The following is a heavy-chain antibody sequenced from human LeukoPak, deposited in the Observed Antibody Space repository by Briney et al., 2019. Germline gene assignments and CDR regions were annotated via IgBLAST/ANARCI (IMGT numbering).Heavy chain of an antibody. Sequence: SQTLSLTCAVSGGSISSGGYSWSWIRQPPGKGLEWIGYIYHSGSTYYNPSLKSRVTISVDRSKNQFTLKLSSVTAADTAVHYCASRYYYDSSGYYYGPDYWGQGTLVTVSS. CDR2: IYHSGST. D-gene: IGHD3-22*01. J-gene: IGHJ4*02. V-gene: IGHV4-30-2*01. CDR3: ASRYYYDSSGYYYGPDY. CDR1: GGSISSGGYS.